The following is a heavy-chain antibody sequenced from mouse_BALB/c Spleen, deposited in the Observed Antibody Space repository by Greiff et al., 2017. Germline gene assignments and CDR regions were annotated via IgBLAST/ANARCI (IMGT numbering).Heavy chain of an antibody. V-gene: IGHV5-6-5*01. CDR2: ISSGGST. CDR1: GFTFSSYA. Sequence: EVKLMESGGGLVKPGGSLKLSCAASGFTFSSYAMSWVRQTPEKRLEWVASISSGGSTYYPDSVKGRFTISRDNARNILYLQMSSLRSEDTAMYYCARQDYYGSRGGAMDYWGQGTSVTVSS. J-gene: IGHJ4*01. D-gene: IGHD1-1*01. CDR3: ARQDYYGSRGGAMDY.